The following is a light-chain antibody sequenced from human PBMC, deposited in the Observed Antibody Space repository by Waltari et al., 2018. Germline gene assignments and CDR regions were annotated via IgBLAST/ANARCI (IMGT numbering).Light chain of an antibody. Sequence: GQTASITCSGDNLGEKYVSWYQQRPGQSPLVVIYQDDKRPSGIPERFSGSNSGNTATLTITGTLRMDEADYYCQAWDTSTMSFGGGTKLSIL. CDR3: QAWDTSTMS. CDR1: NLGEKY. J-gene: IGLJ2*01. CDR2: QDD. V-gene: IGLV3-1*01.